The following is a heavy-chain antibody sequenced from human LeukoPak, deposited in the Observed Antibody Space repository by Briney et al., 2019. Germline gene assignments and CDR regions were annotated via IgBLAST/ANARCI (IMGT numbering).Heavy chain of an antibody. J-gene: IGHJ5*02. CDR2: IYYSGST. CDR3: ARGVGFSGAYNWFDP. V-gene: IGHV4-30-4*01. Sequence: SETLSLTCTVSGGSISSGGYYWSWIRQPPGKGLEWIGYIYYSGSTYYNPSLKSRVTISVDTSKNQFSLKLSSVTAADTAVYYCARGVGFSGAYNWFDPWGQGTLVTVSS. CDR1: GGSISSGGYY. D-gene: IGHD1-26*01.